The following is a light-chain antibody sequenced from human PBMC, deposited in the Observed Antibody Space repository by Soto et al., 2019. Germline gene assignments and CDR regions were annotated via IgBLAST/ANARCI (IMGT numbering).Light chain of an antibody. Sequence: DIVLTQSPGTLSLSPGETATLSCRASQSVRTSYLAWYQQKPGQAPRLLIYGASSRATGTPDRFSGSGSGTDFTLTISRLEPEDFAVYYCQQYGSSLWTFGQGTKVEIK. J-gene: IGKJ1*01. CDR3: QQYGSSLWT. CDR2: GAS. CDR1: QSVRTSY. V-gene: IGKV3-20*01.